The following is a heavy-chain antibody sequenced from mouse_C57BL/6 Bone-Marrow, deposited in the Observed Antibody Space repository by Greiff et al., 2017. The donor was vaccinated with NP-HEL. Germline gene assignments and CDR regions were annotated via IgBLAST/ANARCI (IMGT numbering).Heavy chain of an antibody. J-gene: IGHJ4*01. D-gene: IGHD1-1*01. Sequence: QVQLQQSGAELVRPGASVKLSCKASGYTFTDYYINWVKQRPGQGLEWIARIYPGSGNTYYNEKFKGKATLTAEKSSSTAYMQLSSLTSEDSAVYFCERYGIYYYGSKSSSYAMDYWGQGTSVTVSS. CDR3: ERYGIYYYGSKSSSYAMDY. V-gene: IGHV1-76*01. CDR2: IYPGSGNT. CDR1: GYTFTDYY.